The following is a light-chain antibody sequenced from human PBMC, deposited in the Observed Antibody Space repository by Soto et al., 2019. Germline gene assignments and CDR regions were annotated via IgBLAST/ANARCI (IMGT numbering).Light chain of an antibody. CDR2: SDP. CDR3: QLWDSSSAHVV. Sequence: SYELTQPPSVSVAPGKTATISCGGNNIGGKSVHWYQRKPGQAPVLVIYSDPDLPSVISGRFSVSNSGNTATLTISRVEAGDEADYYCQLWDSSSAHVVFGGGTKLTVL. V-gene: IGLV3-21*04. CDR1: NIGGKS. J-gene: IGLJ2*01.